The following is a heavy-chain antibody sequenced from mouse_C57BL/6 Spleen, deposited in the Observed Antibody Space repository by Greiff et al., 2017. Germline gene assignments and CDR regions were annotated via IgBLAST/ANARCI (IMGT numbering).Heavy chain of an antibody. CDR2: ISNLAYSI. CDR1: GFTFSDYG. Sequence: EVKLMESGGGLVQPGGSLKLSCAASGFTFSDYGMAWVRQAPRKGPEWVAFISNLAYSIYYADTVTGRFTISRENAKNTLYLEMSSLRSEDTAMYYCARYLEVYAMDYWGQGTSVTVSS. V-gene: IGHV5-15*01. CDR3: ARYLEVYAMDY. J-gene: IGHJ4*01.